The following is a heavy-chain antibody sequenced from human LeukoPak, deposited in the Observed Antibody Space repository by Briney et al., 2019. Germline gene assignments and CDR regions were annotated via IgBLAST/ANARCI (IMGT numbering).Heavy chain of an antibody. Sequence: GASVKVSCKASGYTFTSYGISWVRQAPGQGLEWMGWISAYNGNTNYAQKLQGRVTMTTDTPTSTAYMELRSLRSDDTAVYYCAREPGIAVAGDFDYWGQGTLVTVSS. CDR2: ISAYNGNT. CDR3: AREPGIAVAGDFDY. CDR1: GYTFTSYG. D-gene: IGHD6-19*01. J-gene: IGHJ4*02. V-gene: IGHV1-18*01.